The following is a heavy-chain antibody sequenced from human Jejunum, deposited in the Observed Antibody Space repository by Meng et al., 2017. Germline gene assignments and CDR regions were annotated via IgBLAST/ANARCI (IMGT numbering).Heavy chain of an antibody. CDR3: ASYDLFTGFGFDY. CDR1: GGSISSGDYY. CDR2: IYYSGNT. D-gene: IGHD3-9*01. J-gene: IGHJ4*02. Sequence: QLQLQESGPGLVKPSETLSLSGSVSGGSISSGDYYWSWIRQPPGKGLEWIGYIYYSGNTYYNPSLKSRVTISVDTPKNQFSLKLSSVTAADTAVYYCASYDLFTGFGFDYWGQGTLVTVSS. V-gene: IGHV4-30-4*01.